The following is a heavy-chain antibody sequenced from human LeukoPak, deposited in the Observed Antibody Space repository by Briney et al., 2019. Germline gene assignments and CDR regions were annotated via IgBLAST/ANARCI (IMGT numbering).Heavy chain of an antibody. J-gene: IGHJ4*02. CDR3: ARGPVAGNTGAFDY. D-gene: IGHD6-19*01. Sequence: GGSLRLSCAASGFTFSSYSMNWVRQAPGKGLEWVSSISSSSSYIYYADSVKGRFTISRDNAKNSLYLQMNSLRAEDTAVYYCARGPVAGNTGAFDYWGQGTLVTVSS. V-gene: IGHV3-21*01. CDR2: ISSSSSYI. CDR1: GFTFSSYS.